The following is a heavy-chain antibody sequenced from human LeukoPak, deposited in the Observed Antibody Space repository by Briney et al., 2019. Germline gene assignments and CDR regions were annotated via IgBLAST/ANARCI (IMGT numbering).Heavy chain of an antibody. V-gene: IGHV3-43D*03. CDR2: VSWDGSSR. CDR3: AKGGPLDY. CDR1: GFTFDDYA. J-gene: IGHJ4*02. Sequence: GGSLRLSCAASGFTFDDYAMHWVRQALGKGLEWVSLVSWDGSSRYYADSVKGRFTISRDNSKNSLYLQINSLRPEDTALYYCAKGGPLDYWGQGTLVTVSS.